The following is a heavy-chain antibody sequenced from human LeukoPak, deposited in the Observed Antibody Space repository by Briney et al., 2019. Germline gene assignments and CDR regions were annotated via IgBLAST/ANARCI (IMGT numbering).Heavy chain of an antibody. J-gene: IGHJ4*02. Sequence: SETLSLTCTVSGGSISSYYWSWIRQPAGTGLEWIGRIYTSGSTNYNPSLRSRVTMSVDTSKNQFSLKLSSVTAADTAVYYCASGFTAGSLDYWGQGTLVTVSS. V-gene: IGHV4-4*07. CDR1: GGSISSYY. D-gene: IGHD1-1*01. CDR2: IYTSGST. CDR3: ASGFTAGSLDY.